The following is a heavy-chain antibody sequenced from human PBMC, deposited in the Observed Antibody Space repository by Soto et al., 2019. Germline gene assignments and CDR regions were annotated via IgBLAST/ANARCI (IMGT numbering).Heavy chain of an antibody. CDR3: ARDGGHAYCGGDCLD. D-gene: IGHD2-21*01. V-gene: IGHV1-18*01. CDR2: ISAYNGNT. CDR1: GYTFTSYG. J-gene: IGHJ4*02. Sequence: ASVKVSCXASGYTFTSYGISWVRQAPGQGLEWMGWISAYNGNTNYAQKLQGRVTMTTDTSTSTAYMELRSLRSDDTAVYYCARDGGHAYCGGDCLDWGQGTLVTVSS.